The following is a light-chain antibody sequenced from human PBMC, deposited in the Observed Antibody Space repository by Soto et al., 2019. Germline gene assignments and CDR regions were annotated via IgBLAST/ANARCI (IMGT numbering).Light chain of an antibody. Sequence: QTVVTQEPSISVSPGGTVTLTCGLTSGSVSTSDYPGWYQLTQGQPPRTLIYGTDTRSSGVPDRFSGSIVGNKAALTITGAQAEDESDYYCVLYMTSGLRVFGGGTKLTVL. J-gene: IGLJ3*02. CDR3: VLYMTSGLRV. CDR2: GTD. CDR1: SGSVSTSDY. V-gene: IGLV8-61*01.